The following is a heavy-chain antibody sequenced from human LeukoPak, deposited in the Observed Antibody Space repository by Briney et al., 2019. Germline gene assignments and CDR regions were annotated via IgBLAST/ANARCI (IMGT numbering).Heavy chain of an antibody. CDR3: ARDVTYHGGDWFDP. V-gene: IGHV3-48*04. J-gene: IGHJ5*02. CDR1: EFTFSSYS. CDR2: ISSTASSI. D-gene: IGHD4-23*01. Sequence: PGGSLRLSCAASEFTFSSYSMSWVRQAPGKGLEWVSYISSTASSIYYADSVKGRFTISRDNAKNSLYLQMNSLRAEHTAVYYCARDVTYHGGDWFDPWGQGTLVTVSS.